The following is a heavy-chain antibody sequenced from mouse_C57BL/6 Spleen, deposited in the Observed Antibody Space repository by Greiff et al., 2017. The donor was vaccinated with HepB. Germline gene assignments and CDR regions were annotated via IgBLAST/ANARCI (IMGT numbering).Heavy chain of an antibody. J-gene: IGHJ3*01. CDR3: ASSTIYYDYDGFAY. CDR1: GYTFTDYN. D-gene: IGHD2-4*01. CDR2: INPNNGGT. V-gene: IGHV1-22*01. Sequence: EVQLQQSGPELVKPGASVKMSCKASGYTFTDYNMHWVKQSHGKSLEWIGYINPNNGGTSYNQKFKGKATLTVNKSSSTACMELRSLTSEDSAVYYCASSTIYYDYDGFAYWGQGTLVTVSA.